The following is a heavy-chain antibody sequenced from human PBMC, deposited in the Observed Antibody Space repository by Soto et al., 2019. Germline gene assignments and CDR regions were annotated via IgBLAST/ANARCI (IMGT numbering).Heavy chain of an antibody. CDR3: ARGPGGPDGPGDY. CDR2: INAGNGNT. V-gene: IGHV1-3*01. J-gene: IGHJ4*02. CDR1: GYTFTSYG. Sequence: QVQLVQSGAEVKKPGASVKVSCKASGYTFTSYGMHWVRQAPGQRLEWMGWINAGNGNTKYSQKFQGRGTITRDTSASTAYRELSSLRSEDTAVYYCARGPGGPDGPGDYWGQGTLVTVSS. D-gene: IGHD2-15*01.